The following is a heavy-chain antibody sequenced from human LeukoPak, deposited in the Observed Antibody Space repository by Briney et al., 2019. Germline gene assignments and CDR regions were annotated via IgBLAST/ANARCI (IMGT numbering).Heavy chain of an antibody. CDR1: GFTFSSYG. Sequence: GGSLRLSCAASGFTFSSYGMHWVRQAPGKGLEWVAVISYDGSNKYYADSVKGRFAISRDNSKNTLYLQMNSLRAEDTAVYYCAKGSEKDYYYYGMDVWGKGTTVTVSS. V-gene: IGHV3-30*18. CDR2: ISYDGSNK. CDR3: AKGSEKDYYYYGMDV. J-gene: IGHJ6*04.